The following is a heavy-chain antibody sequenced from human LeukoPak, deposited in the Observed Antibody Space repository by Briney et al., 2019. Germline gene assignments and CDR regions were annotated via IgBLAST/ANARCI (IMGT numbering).Heavy chain of an antibody. D-gene: IGHD3-10*01. CDR3: ARDEGGGAMVRGVTAYYHGMDV. CDR1: GYTFTSYG. Sequence: ASVKVSCKASGYTFTSYGISWVRQAHGQGLEWMGWISAYNGNTNYAQKLQGRVTMTTDTSMSTAYMELRSLRSDDTAVYYCARDEGGGAMVRGVTAYYHGMDVWGKGTTVTVSS. CDR2: ISAYNGNT. V-gene: IGHV1-18*04. J-gene: IGHJ6*04.